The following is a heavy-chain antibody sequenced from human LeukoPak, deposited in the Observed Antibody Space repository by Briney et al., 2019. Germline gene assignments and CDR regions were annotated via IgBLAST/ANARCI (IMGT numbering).Heavy chain of an antibody. CDR2: IYYSGST. D-gene: IGHD5-18*01. V-gene: IGHV4-59*01. CDR3: ARDAGTGYSYGFAPFDY. CDR1: GGSISTYY. Sequence: PSETLSLTCTVSGGSISTYYWSWIRQPPGTGLDRIGYIYYSGSTNYNPSLKSRLTISVDTSKNQFSLRLSSVTAADTAVYYCARDAGTGYSYGFAPFDYWGQGTLVTVSS. J-gene: IGHJ4*02.